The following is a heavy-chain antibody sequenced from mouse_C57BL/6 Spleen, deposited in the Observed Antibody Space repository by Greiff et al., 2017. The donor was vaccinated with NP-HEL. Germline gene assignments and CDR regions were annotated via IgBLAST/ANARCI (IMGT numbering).Heavy chain of an antibody. CDR2: IIPKNGDT. Sequence: QVQLQQPGTELVKPGASVKLSCKASGYTFTSYWMHWVKQRPGQGLEWIGNIIPKNGDTNYNEKFKIKATLTVDKSSSTAYMQLSSLTSEDSAFFDCARSGLRQAGDYWGQGTTLTVSS. J-gene: IGHJ2*01. CDR3: ARSGLRQAGDY. CDR1: GYTFTSYW. D-gene: IGHD2-4*01. V-gene: IGHV1-53*01.